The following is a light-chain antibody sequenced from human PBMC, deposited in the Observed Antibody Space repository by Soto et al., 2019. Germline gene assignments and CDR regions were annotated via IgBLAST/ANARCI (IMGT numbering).Light chain of an antibody. CDR3: QQYSTYST. J-gene: IGKJ1*01. CDR1: QSVSSN. Sequence: EIVMTQSPATLSVSPGERATLSCRASQSVSSNLAWYQQKPGQAPRLLIFDASNRATGIPARFSGSGSGTEFTLTISSLQPDDFATYYCQQYSTYSTFGQGTKVDIK. CDR2: DAS. V-gene: IGKV3D-15*01.